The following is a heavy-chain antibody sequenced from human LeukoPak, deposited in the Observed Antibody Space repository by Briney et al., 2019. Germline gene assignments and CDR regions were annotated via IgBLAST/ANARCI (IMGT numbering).Heavy chain of an antibody. CDR1: GYTFTTYG. CDR3: ARAWVAGPKYFDY. CDR2: ISGDNGDT. J-gene: IGHJ4*02. Sequence: ASVKVSCKTSGYTFTTYGIGWLRQAPGQGLEWMARISGDNGDTNYAQKFQGRVTMTTDTSTSTAYMDLRSLRSDDTAVYYCARAWVAGPKYFDYWGQGTLVTVSS. D-gene: IGHD6-19*01. V-gene: IGHV1-18*01.